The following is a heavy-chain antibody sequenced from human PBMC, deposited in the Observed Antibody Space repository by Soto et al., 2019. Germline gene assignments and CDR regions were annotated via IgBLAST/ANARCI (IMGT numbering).Heavy chain of an antibody. V-gene: IGHV3-23*01. D-gene: IGHD3-10*01. CDR1: GFTFSSYA. Sequence: EVQLLESGGGLVQPGGSLRLSCAASGFTFSSYAMSWVRQAPGKGLEWVSAISGSGGSTYYADSVKGRFTISRDNSKNTLYLQMNSLRAEDTAVDYCAKTLKGSIDAFDIWGQGTMVTVSS. J-gene: IGHJ3*02. CDR3: AKTLKGSIDAFDI. CDR2: ISGSGGST.